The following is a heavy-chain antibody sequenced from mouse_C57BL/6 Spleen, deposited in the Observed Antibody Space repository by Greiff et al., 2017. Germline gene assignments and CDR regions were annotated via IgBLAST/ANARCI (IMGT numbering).Heavy chain of an antibody. CDR1: GYAFSSYW. Sequence: QVQLQQSGAELVKPGASVKISCKASGYAFSSYWMNWVKQRPGKGLEWIGQIYPGDGDTNYNGKFKGKATLTADKSSSTAYMQLSSLTSEDSAVYFCARSREDYAMDDWGQGTSVTVSS. V-gene: IGHV1-80*01. J-gene: IGHJ4*01. CDR2: IYPGDGDT. CDR3: ARSREDYAMDD.